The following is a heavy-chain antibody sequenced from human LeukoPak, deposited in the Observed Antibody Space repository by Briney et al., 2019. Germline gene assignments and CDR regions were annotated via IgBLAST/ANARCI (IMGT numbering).Heavy chain of an antibody. CDR2: INPSGGNT. Sequence: GASVKLSCKASGYTFTRYYIHWVRQAPGQGLEWRGIINPSGGNTTYAQKFQGRVTLTRDTTMSKVYMDLNSLRSEDTAVYYCALLGGPTTTRDFDVWGQGTMVTVSS. D-gene: IGHD4-11*01. V-gene: IGHV1-46*01. CDR3: ALLGGPTTTRDFDV. J-gene: IGHJ3*01. CDR1: GYTFTRYY.